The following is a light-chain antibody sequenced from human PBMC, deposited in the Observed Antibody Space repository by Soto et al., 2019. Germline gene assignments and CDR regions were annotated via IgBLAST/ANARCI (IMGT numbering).Light chain of an antibody. Sequence: QSALTQPASVSGSPGQSITISCTGTSTDIGGYNYVSWYQQHPGKAPKLMIYEVTHRPSGVSNRFSGSKSGSTASLTISGLQAEDEADYYCSSFTSSATQVFGGGTKVTV. CDR3: SSFTSSATQV. CDR1: STDIGGYNY. V-gene: IGLV2-14*01. J-gene: IGLJ3*02. CDR2: EVT.